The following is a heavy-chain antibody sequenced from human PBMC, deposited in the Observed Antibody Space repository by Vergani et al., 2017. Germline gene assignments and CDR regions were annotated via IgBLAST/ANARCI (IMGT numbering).Heavy chain of an antibody. D-gene: IGHD6-13*01. V-gene: IGHV4-39*07. Sequence: QVQLQESGPGLVKPSETLSLTCTVSNDSVSNTFYYWGWIRQTPGKGLEWIGSIYYSGSTYYNPSLESRVTMSVDTSKSQFSLKLSSVTAADTAVYYCARDLSSSSRMNWFDPWGQGTLVTVSS. CDR2: IYYSGST. J-gene: IGHJ5*02. CDR3: ARDLSSSSRMNWFDP. CDR1: NDSVSNTFYY.